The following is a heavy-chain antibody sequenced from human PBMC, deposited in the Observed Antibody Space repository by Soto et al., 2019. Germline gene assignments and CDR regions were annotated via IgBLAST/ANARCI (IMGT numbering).Heavy chain of an antibody. Sequence: GWSLRLSCAASGFTFSSYAMSWVRQAPWKGPEWVSAISGSGTSTYYADSVKVRFTISRDNSKNTLYLQMNSLRAEDTAVYYFSTSEHWLIAYLDYGGQGTLVTVSS. CDR3: STSEHWLIAYLDY. J-gene: IGHJ4*02. CDR2: ISGSGTST. D-gene: IGHD6-19*01. V-gene: IGHV3-23*01. CDR1: GFTFSSYA.